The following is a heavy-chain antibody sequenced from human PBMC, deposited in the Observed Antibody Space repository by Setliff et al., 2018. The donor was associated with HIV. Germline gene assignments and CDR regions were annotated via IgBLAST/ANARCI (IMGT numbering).Heavy chain of an antibody. J-gene: IGHJ4*02. CDR3: VRRDGYKFDYYFDY. Sequence: GESLKISCKGSGYSFTSYWISWVRQMPGKGLEWTGRIDPSNSNTNYSPSFQGHVTISADKSISTAYLQWSSLKASDTAMYYCVRRDGYKFDYYFDYWGQGTLVTVSS. CDR1: GYSFTSYW. D-gene: IGHD3-9*01. CDR2: IDPSNSNT. V-gene: IGHV5-10-1*01.